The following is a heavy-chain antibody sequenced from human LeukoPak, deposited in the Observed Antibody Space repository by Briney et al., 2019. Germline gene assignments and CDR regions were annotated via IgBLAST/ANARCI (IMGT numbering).Heavy chain of an antibody. Sequence: PSETLSLTCTVSGGSISSSSYYWGWIRQPPGKGLEWIGEINHSGSTNYNPSLKSRVTISVDTSKNQFSLKLSSVTAADTAVYYCAGTRVAQTYFDYWGQGTLVTVSS. J-gene: IGHJ4*02. CDR1: GGSISSSSYY. CDR2: INHSGST. V-gene: IGHV4-39*07. D-gene: IGHD5-12*01. CDR3: AGTRVAQTYFDY.